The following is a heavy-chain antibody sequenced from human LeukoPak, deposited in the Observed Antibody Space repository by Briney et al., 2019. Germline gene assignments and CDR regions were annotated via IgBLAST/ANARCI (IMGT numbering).Heavy chain of an antibody. V-gene: IGHV1-69*06. J-gene: IGHJ6*04. Sequence: ASVTVSCMASGGTFSSYAMSWVRQAPGQGLEWMGGIIPIFGTANYAQKFQGRVTITADKSTSTAYMELSSLRSEDTAVYYCARIHCSSTSCFISSYGMDVWGKGTTVTVSS. CDR1: GGTFSSYA. CDR3: ARIHCSSTSCFISSYGMDV. CDR2: IIPIFGTA. D-gene: IGHD2-2*01.